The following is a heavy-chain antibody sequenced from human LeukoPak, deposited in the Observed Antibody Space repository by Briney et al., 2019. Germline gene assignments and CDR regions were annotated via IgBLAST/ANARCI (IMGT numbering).Heavy chain of an antibody. D-gene: IGHD3-16*01. CDR2: ISSTSSGI. CDR1: GFTFSNYS. V-gene: IGHV3-48*04. J-gene: IGHJ4*02. Sequence: GGSLRLSCAASGFTFSNYSLTWVRQAPGKGLEWVSCISSTSSGIYYADSVKGRFTISRDNAKNALYLQMNGLRAEDTAVYFCVKGMRLFDYWGQGTLVTVSS. CDR3: VKGMRLFDY.